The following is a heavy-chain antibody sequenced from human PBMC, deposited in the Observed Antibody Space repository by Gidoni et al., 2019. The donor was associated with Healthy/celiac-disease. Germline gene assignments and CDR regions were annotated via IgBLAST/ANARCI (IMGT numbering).Heavy chain of an antibody. CDR3: ARDDDDAGYYYGMDV. J-gene: IGHJ6*02. CDR2: IWYDGSNK. Sequence: QVQLVESGGGVVQPGRSLRLSCAASGFTFSSYGMHWVRQAPGKGLEWVAVIWYDGSNKYYADSVKGRFTISRDNSKNTLYLQMNSLRAEDTAVYYCARDDDDAGYYYGMDVWGQGTTVTVSS. V-gene: IGHV3-33*01. D-gene: IGHD3-16*01. CDR1: GFTFSSYG.